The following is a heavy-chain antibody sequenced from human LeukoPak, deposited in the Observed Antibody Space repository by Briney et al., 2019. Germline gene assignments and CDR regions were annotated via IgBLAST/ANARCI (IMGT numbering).Heavy chain of an antibody. V-gene: IGHV1-18*01. CDR3: ARDRGILAGSYTSDFDY. Sequence: ASVTVSCKASGYTFSTSGISWVRHAPRQGLEWVGWISAFNGYTNYAQKVQGRLTVTADPSTSTAYMELRSLISDDTAVYYCARDRGILAGSYTSDFDYWGQGTLVTVSS. CDR1: GYTFSTSG. CDR2: ISAFNGYT. J-gene: IGHJ4*02. D-gene: IGHD3-9*01.